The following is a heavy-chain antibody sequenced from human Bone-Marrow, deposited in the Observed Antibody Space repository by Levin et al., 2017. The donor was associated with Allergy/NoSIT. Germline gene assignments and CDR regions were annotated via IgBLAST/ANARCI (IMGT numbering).Heavy chain of an antibody. Sequence: SSETLSLTCTVSGGSISSYYWSWIRQPAGKGLEWIGRIYTSGSTNYNPSLKSRVTMSVDTSKNQFSLKLSSVTAADTAVYYCAREGEWELLSQGEFDYWGQGTLVTVSS. CDR2: IYTSGST. J-gene: IGHJ4*02. D-gene: IGHD1-26*01. CDR3: AREGEWELLSQGEFDY. CDR1: GGSISSYY. V-gene: IGHV4-4*07.